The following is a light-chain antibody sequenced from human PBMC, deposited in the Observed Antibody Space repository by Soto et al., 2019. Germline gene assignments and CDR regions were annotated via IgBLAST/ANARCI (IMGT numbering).Light chain of an antibody. Sequence: DIPMTQSPSSLSASVGDRVTITCRASQSIGSYLNWYQHKPGKAPKFLIYAASSLQSGVPSRFSGSGSGTDFTLTISSLQPEDFATYYCQQSHSTPYTFGQGTKLEMK. CDR2: AAS. CDR3: QQSHSTPYT. V-gene: IGKV1-39*01. J-gene: IGKJ2*01. CDR1: QSIGSY.